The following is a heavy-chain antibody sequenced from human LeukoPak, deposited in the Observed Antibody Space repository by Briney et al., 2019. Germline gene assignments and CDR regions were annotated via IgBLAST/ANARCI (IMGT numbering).Heavy chain of an antibody. CDR3: GRSALARGIPDH. CDR2: IYYSGST. Sequence: PSETLSLTCTVSGGSISSYYWNWIRQPPGKGLEWIGNIYYSGSTKYNPSLKSRVTISVDTSRNQFSLKLSSVTAADTAVCFCGRSALARGIPDHWGQGTLVTVSS. CDR1: GGSISSYY. D-gene: IGHD2-15*01. V-gene: IGHV4-59*08. J-gene: IGHJ4*02.